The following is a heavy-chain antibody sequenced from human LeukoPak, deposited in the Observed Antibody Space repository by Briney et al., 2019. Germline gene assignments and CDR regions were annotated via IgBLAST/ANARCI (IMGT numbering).Heavy chain of an antibody. CDR1: GFTLSSYH. CDR2: ISYDGRHE. D-gene: IGHD6-13*01. Sequence: QPGGSLRLSCAASGFTLSSYHMHWVRQAPGKGLEWVAFISYDGRHEKYEDSVKGRLTVSRDNSKNTLYLQMNSLRIEDTAVYHCAKVTISSAGSPASWYYYGMDVWGQGTTVTVSS. CDR3: AKVTISSAGSPASWYYYGMDV. V-gene: IGHV3-30*18. J-gene: IGHJ6*02.